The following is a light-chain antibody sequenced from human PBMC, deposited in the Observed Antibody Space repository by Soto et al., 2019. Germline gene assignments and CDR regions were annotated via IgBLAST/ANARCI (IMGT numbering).Light chain of an antibody. J-gene: IGKJ1*01. CDR1: QSVSSS. Sequence: EIVMTQSPAILSVSPGEGVTLSCRASQSVSSSLAWYQQKPGQSPRLLIYGASTRATGIPARFSGSGSGTEFTLTISSLQSEDFAIYYCQHYANWPRTFGLGTKVDIK. CDR2: GAS. CDR3: QHYANWPRT. V-gene: IGKV3-15*01.